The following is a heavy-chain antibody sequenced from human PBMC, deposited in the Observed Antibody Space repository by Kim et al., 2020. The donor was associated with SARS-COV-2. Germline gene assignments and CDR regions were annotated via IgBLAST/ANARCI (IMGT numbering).Heavy chain of an antibody. J-gene: IGHJ4*02. CDR2: IYSGGSST. CDR1: GFTFSSYA. D-gene: IGHD3-22*01. Sequence: GGSLRLSCAASGFTFSSYAMSWVRQAPGKGLEWVSVIYSGGSSTYYADSVKGRFTISRDNSKNTLYLQMNSLRAEDTAVYYCAKVIGLDLNYYDSSGYYYPYFDYWGQGTLVTVSS. V-gene: IGHV3-23*03. CDR3: AKVIGLDLNYYDSSGYYYPYFDY.